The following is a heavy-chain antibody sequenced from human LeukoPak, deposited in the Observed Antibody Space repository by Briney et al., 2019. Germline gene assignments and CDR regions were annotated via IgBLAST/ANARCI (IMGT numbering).Heavy chain of an antibody. CDR2: ISGSGGST. CDR1: GFTFSSYA. D-gene: IGHD3-9*01. CDR3: AKSDFDWLLKSPFGY. Sequence: GGSLRLSCAASGFTFSSYAMSWVRQAPGKGLEWVSAISGSGGSTYYADSVKGRFTISRDNSKNTLYLQMNSLRAEDTAVYYCAKSDFDWLLKSPFGYWGRGTLVTVPS. V-gene: IGHV3-23*01. J-gene: IGHJ4*02.